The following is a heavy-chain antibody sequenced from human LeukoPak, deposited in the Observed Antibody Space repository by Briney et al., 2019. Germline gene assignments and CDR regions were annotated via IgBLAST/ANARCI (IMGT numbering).Heavy chain of an antibody. CDR1: GGSISSHY. CDR2: IYYSGST. CDR3: ARDGGGSYWGGYYMDV. V-gene: IGHV4-59*11. D-gene: IGHD1-26*01. J-gene: IGHJ6*03. Sequence: SETLSLTCTVSGGSISSHYWSWIRQPPGKGLEWIGYIYYSGSTNYNPSLKSRVTISVDTSKNQFSLKLSSVTAADTAVYYCARDGGGSYWGGYYMDVWGKGTTVTVSS.